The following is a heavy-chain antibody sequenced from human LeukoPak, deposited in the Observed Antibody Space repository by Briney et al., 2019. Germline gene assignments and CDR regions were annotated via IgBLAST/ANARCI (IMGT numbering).Heavy chain of an antibody. D-gene: IGHD1-14*01. CDR1: GFIFSNHP. J-gene: IGHJ6*03. CDR3: VRQASSFRNRHLYMDV. V-gene: IGHV3-30*01. CDR2: VSSAGTDE. Sequence: PGGSLRLSCAASGFIFSNHPLHWVRQAPGRGLEWVAVVSSAGTDEYYANPVKGRFTISRDTAKNSLDLQMKSLRPDDTAVYYCVRQASSFRNRHLYMDVWGKGTTVTVSS.